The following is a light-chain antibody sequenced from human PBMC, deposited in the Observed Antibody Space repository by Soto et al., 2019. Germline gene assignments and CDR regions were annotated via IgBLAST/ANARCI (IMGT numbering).Light chain of an antibody. CDR2: DAS. V-gene: IGKV1-5*01. CDR3: LQYSSHSWT. CDR1: RSISDW. J-gene: IGKJ1*01. Sequence: DIPMTQSPSTLSPSVGDRVTITCRASRSISDWLAWYQQKPGKAPKLLIFDASSLKSGVPSRFSGSGSGTEFTLTIGGLQPDDVATYYCLQYSSHSWTFGQGTKVEIK.